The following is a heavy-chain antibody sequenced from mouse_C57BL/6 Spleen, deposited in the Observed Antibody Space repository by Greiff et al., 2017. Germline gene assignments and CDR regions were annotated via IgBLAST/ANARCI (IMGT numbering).Heavy chain of an antibody. J-gene: IGHJ1*03. V-gene: IGHV5-9*01. CDR2: ISGGGGNT. CDR1: GFTFSSYT. CDR3: ARCTTVVAPGYFDV. D-gene: IGHD1-1*01. Sequence: DVKLMESGGGLVKPGGSLKLSCAASGFTFSSYTMSWVRQTPEKRLEWVATISGGGGNTYYPDSVKGRFTISRDNAKNTLYLQMSSLRSEDTALYYGARCTTVVAPGYFDVWGTGTTVTVSS.